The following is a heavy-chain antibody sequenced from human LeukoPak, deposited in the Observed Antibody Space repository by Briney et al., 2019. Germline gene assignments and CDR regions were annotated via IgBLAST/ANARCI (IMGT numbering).Heavy chain of an antibody. CDR3: AKGGGGVAAAGIDY. V-gene: IGHV4-34*01. Sequence: PSETLSLTCAVYGGSFSGYYWSWIRQPPGKGLEWMGEINHSGSTNYNPSLKSRVTISVDTSKNQFSLKLSSVTAADTAVYYCAKGGGGVAAAGIDYWGQGTLVTVSS. CDR2: INHSGST. D-gene: IGHD6-13*01. J-gene: IGHJ4*02. CDR1: GGSFSGYY.